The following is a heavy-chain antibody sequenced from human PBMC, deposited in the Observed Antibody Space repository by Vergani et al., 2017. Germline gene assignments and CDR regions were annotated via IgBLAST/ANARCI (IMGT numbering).Heavy chain of an antibody. D-gene: IGHD3-9*01. J-gene: IGHJ4*02. Sequence: QVQLQESGPGLVKPSETLSLTCAVSGFSIDNGYYWDWIRQPPGKELEWIGSIYRTGRTHFNPSLKTRVTISVDTSNNHFSLRLNSLTAADTAVYYCARRSGIVYDIFSGTQYFFDFWCQGTMVTVSS. CDR1: GFSIDNGYY. CDR2: IYRTGRT. V-gene: IGHV4-38-2*01. CDR3: ARRSGIVYDIFSGTQYFFDF.